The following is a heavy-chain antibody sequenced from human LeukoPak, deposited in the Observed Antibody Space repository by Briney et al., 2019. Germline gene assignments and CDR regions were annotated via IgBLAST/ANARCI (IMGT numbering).Heavy chain of an antibody. CDR2: IIPILGTE. Sequence: SVNVSCKASGYTFTGYYMHWVRQAPGQGLEWMGRIIPILGTENYAQDFQGRVTITADKSTSTAYMELSSLRSEDTAIYHCASAQGGSLPDANLLGYWGQGTLVTVSS. D-gene: IGHD2-2*01. V-gene: IGHV1-69*08. CDR1: GYTFTGYY. CDR3: ASAQGGSLPDANLLGY. J-gene: IGHJ4*02.